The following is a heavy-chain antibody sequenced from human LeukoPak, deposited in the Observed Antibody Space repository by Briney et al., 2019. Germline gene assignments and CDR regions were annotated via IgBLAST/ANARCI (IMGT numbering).Heavy chain of an antibody. Sequence: ASVKVSCKVSGYTLTELSMHWVQQAPGKGPEWMGGFDPEDGEIIYAQKFQHRVTMTEDTSTGTAYMELSSLRSEDTAVYYCASVKDTAMASYGMDVWLQGTTVTVSS. CDR1: GYTLTELS. CDR2: FDPEDGEI. J-gene: IGHJ6*02. V-gene: IGHV1-24*01. CDR3: ASVKDTAMASYGMDV. D-gene: IGHD5-18*01.